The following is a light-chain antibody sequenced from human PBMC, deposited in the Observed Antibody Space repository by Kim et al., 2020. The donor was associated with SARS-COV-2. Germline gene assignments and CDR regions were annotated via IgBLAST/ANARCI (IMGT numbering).Light chain of an antibody. V-gene: IGKV3-20*01. CDR2: GAS. CDR3: QQYGTSPWT. CDR1: QSVSHDY. Sequence: SPGDRATLSCRASQSVSHDYVSWFQQKPGQAPRLLIYGASRRASDIPDRFRGSGSGTDFTLTISRLEPEDFAVYHCQQYGTSPWTFGGGTKVDIK. J-gene: IGKJ4*01.